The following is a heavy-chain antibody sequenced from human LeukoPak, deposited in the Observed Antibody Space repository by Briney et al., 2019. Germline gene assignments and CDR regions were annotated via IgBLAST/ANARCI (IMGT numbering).Heavy chain of an antibody. CDR1: GFTFSTYW. Sequence: PGGSLRLSCPASGFTFSTYWMHWVRQAPAKGLVWVSRINADVSSTSYADSVKGRFTISRDNAKNTLYLQMNTLRAEDTAVYYCARGDSYYDSSGPSYYFDYWGQGTLVTVSS. D-gene: IGHD3-22*01. V-gene: IGHV3-74*01. J-gene: IGHJ4*02. CDR3: ARGDSYYDSSGPSYYFDY. CDR2: INADVSST.